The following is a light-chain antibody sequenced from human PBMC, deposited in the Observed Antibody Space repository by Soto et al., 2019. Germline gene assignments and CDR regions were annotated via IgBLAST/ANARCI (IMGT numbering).Light chain of an antibody. Sequence: QSVLTQPPSASGTPGQRVTISCSGSSSNIGRNTVNWYQQLPGTAPKLLIYSHNQRPSGVPDRFSGSKSGTSASLAISWLQSEDEADYYCATWDGSLNAWVFGGGTKLTVL. J-gene: IGLJ3*02. CDR2: SHN. CDR1: SSNIGRNT. CDR3: ATWDGSLNAWV. V-gene: IGLV1-44*01.